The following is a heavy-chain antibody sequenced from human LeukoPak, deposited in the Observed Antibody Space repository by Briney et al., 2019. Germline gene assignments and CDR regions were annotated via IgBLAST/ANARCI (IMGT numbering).Heavy chain of an antibody. CDR2: IYHSGST. J-gene: IGHJ4*02. CDR1: GYSISSGYY. CDR3: ARDDIAAAGVDY. D-gene: IGHD6-13*01. V-gene: IGHV4-38-2*02. Sequence: SETLSLTCTVSGYSISSGYYWGWIRQPPGKGLEWIGSIYHSGSTYYNPSLKSRVTISVDTSKNQFSLKLSSVTAADTAVYYCARDDIAAAGVDYWGQGTLVTVSS.